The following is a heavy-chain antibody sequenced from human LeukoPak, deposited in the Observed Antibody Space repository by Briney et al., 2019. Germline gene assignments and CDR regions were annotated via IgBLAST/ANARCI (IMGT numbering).Heavy chain of an antibody. CDR1: GGSISSSNW. D-gene: IGHD3-10*01. J-gene: IGHJ4*02. Sequence: SETLSLTCAVSGGSISSSNWWSWVRQPPGKGLEWIGEIYHSGSTNYNPSLKSRVTISVDKSKNQFSLKLKSVTAADTAVYYCARDIASASGKFYFDYWGQGTQVTVSS. CDR3: ARDIASASGKFYFDY. V-gene: IGHV4-4*02. CDR2: IYHSGST.